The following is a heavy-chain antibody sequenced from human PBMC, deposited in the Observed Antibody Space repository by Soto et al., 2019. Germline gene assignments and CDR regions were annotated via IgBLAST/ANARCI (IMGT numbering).Heavy chain of an antibody. CDR3: ARVTSWFGELLSAPLDY. V-gene: IGHV5-51*01. D-gene: IGHD3-10*01. J-gene: IGHJ4*02. Sequence: GGSLKISCKGSGYSFTSYWIGWVRQMPGKGLEWMGIIYPGDSDTRYSPSFQGQVTISADKSISTAYLQWSSLKASDTAMYYCARVTSWFGELLSAPLDYWGQGTLVTVSS. CDR2: IYPGDSDT. CDR1: GYSFTSYW.